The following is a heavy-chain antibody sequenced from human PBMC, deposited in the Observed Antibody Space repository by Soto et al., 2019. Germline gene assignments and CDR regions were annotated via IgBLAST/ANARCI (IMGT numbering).Heavy chain of an antibody. Sequence: QVQLVESGGGVVQPGRSLRLSCAASGFTFSSYGMHWVRQAPGKGLEWVAVIWYDGSNKYYADSVKGRFTISRDNSKNTLYLQMNSLRAEDTAVYYCATDFAYYYDSSGYYHSYYFDYWGQGTLVTVSS. CDR3: ATDFAYYYDSSGYYHSYYFDY. CDR1: GFTFSSYG. CDR2: IWYDGSNK. J-gene: IGHJ4*02. V-gene: IGHV3-33*01. D-gene: IGHD3-22*01.